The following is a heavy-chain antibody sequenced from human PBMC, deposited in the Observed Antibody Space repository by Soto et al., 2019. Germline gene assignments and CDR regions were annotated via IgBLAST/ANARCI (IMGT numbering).Heavy chain of an antibody. J-gene: IGHJ5*02. D-gene: IGHD3-3*01. Sequence: QVQLVQSGAEVKKPGASVKVSCKASGYTFTSYGISWGRQAPGQGLEWMGWICAYNGNTNYAQKLQGRVTMTTDKSTSTAYMELRSLRSDDTAVYYCARVGTYYDFWSGYLTPNTWFDPWGQGTLVTVS. V-gene: IGHV1-18*01. CDR2: ICAYNGNT. CDR1: GYTFTSYG. CDR3: ARVGTYYDFWSGYLTPNTWFDP.